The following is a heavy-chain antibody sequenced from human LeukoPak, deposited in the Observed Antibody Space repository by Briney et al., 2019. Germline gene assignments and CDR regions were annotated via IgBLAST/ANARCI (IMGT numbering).Heavy chain of an antibody. D-gene: IGHD6-19*01. J-gene: IGHJ5*02. CDR1: GFTFKSYA. Sequence: GGSLKRSCAASGFTFKSYAMSWVRQAPGKGLEWVSGISGSGDSTYYADSVKGRFTISRDNSKNTLYLQMNSLRAEDTALYYCAKGHLAVASWGQGSLVTVSS. CDR3: AKGHLAVAS. V-gene: IGHV3-23*01. CDR2: ISGSGDST.